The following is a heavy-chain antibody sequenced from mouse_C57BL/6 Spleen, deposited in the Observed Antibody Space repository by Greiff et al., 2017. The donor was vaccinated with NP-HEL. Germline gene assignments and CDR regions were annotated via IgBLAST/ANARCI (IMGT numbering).Heavy chain of an antibody. V-gene: IGHV1-26*01. CDR3: AGHYYGSSYRYYAMDY. CDR2: LNPNNGGT. D-gene: IGHD1-1*01. J-gene: IGHJ4*01. Sequence: EVQLQQSGPELVKPGASVKISCKASGYTFTDYYMNWVKQSHGKSLEWIGDLNPNNGGTSYNQKFKGKATLTVDKSSSTAYMELRSLTSEDSAVYYCAGHYYGSSYRYYAMDYWGQVTSVTVSS. CDR1: GYTFTDYY.